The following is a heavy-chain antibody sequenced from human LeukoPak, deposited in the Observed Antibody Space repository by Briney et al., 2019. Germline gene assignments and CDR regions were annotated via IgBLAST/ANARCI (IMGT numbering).Heavy chain of an antibody. CDR1: GGSISSYY. J-gene: IGHJ4*02. CDR2: IYYSGST. CDR3: ARYVWGSYPAFEDY. Sequence: PSETLSLTCTVSGGSISSYYWSWIRQPPGKGLEWIGYIYYSGSTNYNPSLKSRVTISVDTSKNQFSLKLSSVTAADTAVYYCARYVWGSYPAFEDYWGQGTLVTVSS. V-gene: IGHV4-59*01. D-gene: IGHD3-16*02.